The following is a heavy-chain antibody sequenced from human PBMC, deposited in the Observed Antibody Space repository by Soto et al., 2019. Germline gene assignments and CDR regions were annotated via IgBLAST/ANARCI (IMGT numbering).Heavy chain of an antibody. CDR2: IYSDNNT. CDR3: ASHCSAMGV. CDR1: GFTVSSDS. J-gene: IGHJ6*02. Sequence: EVQLVETGGDLIQPGGSLRLSCAASGFTVSSDSMTWVRQAPGKGLEWISIIYSDNNTDYADSVQGRFSISRDTSKNILYLQMNSLRAEDTAEYYCASHCSAMGVWGQGTTVTVSS. V-gene: IGHV3-53*02.